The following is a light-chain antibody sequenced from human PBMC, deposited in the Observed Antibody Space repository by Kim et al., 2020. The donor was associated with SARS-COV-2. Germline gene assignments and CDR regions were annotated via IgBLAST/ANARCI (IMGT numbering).Light chain of an antibody. J-gene: IGLJ3*02. CDR3: TAWDDSLNGWV. CDR2: SNN. V-gene: IGLV1-44*01. CDR1: SSNIGSNT. Sequence: QSVLTQPPSASGTPGQRVTISCSGSSSNIGSNTVNWYQQVPGTAPKLLIYSNNQRPSGVPDRFSGSKSGTSDSLAISGLQSEDEADYYCTAWDDSLNGWVFGGGTKLTVL.